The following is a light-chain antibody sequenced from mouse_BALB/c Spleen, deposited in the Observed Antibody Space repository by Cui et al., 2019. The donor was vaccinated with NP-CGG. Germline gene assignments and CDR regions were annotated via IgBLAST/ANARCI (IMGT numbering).Light chain of an antibody. Sequence: AVFNPESATTTSPGETVTLTCRSSTGAVTTSNYANWVQEKPDHLFTGLIGGTNNRAPGVPARFSGSLIGDKAALTITGAQTEDEAIYFCALWYSNHWVFGGGTKLTVL. CDR1: TGAVTTSNY. CDR2: GTN. V-gene: IGLV1*01. J-gene: IGLJ1*01. CDR3: ALWYSNHWV.